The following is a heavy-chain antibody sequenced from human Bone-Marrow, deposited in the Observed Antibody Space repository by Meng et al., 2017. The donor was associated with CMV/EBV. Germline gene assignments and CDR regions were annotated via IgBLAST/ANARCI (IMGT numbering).Heavy chain of an antibody. D-gene: IGHD2-15*01. CDR1: GYTFTGYY. V-gene: IGHV1-2*02. CDR3: ARYGGIAATREYYYYGMDV. J-gene: IGHJ6*02. CDR2: INPNSGGT. Sequence: ASVKVSCKASGYTFTGYYMHWVRQAPGQGLEWMGWINPNSGGTNYAQKFQGRVTMTRDTSISTAYMELSRLRAEDTAVYYCARYGGIAATREYYYYGMDVWGQGTTVTVSS.